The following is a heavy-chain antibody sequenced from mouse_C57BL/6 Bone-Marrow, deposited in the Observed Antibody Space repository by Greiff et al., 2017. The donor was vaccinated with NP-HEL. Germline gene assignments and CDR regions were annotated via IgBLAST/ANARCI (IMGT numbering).Heavy chain of an antibody. V-gene: IGHV1-26*01. J-gene: IGHJ4*01. D-gene: IGHD2-4*01. CDR2: INPNNGGT. CDR3: ARSGGLRRGYYAMDY. CDR1: GYTFPDSY. Sequence: EVQLQQSGPELVKPGASVKISCKASGYTFPDSYMNWVKQSHGKSLEWLGDINPNNGGTSYNQKCKGKATLTVDKSSSTAYMELRSLTSEDSAVYYCARSGGLRRGYYAMDYWGQGTSVTVSS.